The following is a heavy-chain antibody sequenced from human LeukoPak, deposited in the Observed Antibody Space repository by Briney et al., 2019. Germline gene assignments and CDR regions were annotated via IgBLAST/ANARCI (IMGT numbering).Heavy chain of an antibody. CDR2: INHSGST. CDR3: ARVIGSGWYRSWYFDL. V-gene: IGHV4-34*01. J-gene: IGHJ2*01. CDR1: GGSFSGYY. D-gene: IGHD6-19*01. Sequence: PSETLSLTCAVYGGSFSGYYWSWIRQPPGKGLEWIGEINHSGSTNYNPSLKSRVTISVDTSKNQFSLKLSSVTAADTAVYYCARVIGSGWYRSWYFDLWGRGTLVTVSS.